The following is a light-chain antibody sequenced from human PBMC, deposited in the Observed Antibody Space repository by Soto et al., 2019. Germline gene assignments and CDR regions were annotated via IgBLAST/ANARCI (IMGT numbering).Light chain of an antibody. CDR2: DAS. J-gene: IGKJ2*01. V-gene: IGKV1-5*01. Sequence: DIQMTQSPSTLSASVGDRVTITCRASQSISTWLAWYQQKPGTAPKLLIYDASTLESGVPSRFSGSGSGTEFTLTINSLQPDDFATYHCQQCNTPLNTFGQGTKLEI. CDR3: QQCNTPLNT. CDR1: QSISTW.